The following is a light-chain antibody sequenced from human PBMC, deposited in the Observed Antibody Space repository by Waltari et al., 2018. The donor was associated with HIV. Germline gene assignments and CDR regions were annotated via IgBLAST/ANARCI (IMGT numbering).Light chain of an antibody. CDR1: QDISNN. V-gene: IGKV1-33*01. Sequence: DIQMTQSPSSLSASVGDRVTITCQANQDISNNLNWYQQKPGKAPNLLIFDASNLQTVVQSRFSGSGSGTDFTLTISSLQPEDVATYFCQHYKNLPITVGQGTRLEIK. CDR3: QHYKNLPIT. J-gene: IGKJ5*01. CDR2: DAS.